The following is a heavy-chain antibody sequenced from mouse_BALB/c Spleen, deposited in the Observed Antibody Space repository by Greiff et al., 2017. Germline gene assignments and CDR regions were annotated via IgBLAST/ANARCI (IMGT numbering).Heavy chain of an antibody. CDR2: IDPANGNT. J-gene: IGHJ4*01. V-gene: IGHV14-3*02. CDR3: ARVRYYAMDY. Sequence: EVKLQESGAELVKPGASVKLSCTASGFNIKDTYMHWVKQRPEQGLEWIGRIDPANGNTKYDPKFQGKATITADTSSNTAYLQLSSLTSEDTAVYYCARVRYYAMDYWGQGTSVTVSS. D-gene: IGHD2-14*01. CDR1: GFNIKDTY.